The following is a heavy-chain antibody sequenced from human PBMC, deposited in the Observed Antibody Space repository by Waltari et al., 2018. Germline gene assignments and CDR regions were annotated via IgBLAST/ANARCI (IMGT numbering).Heavy chain of an antibody. CDR3: SKRLEI. CDR1: GFRTDW. CDR2: INEEGGEK. Sequence: DVQPVESGGGLVQPGGALRLTCEDSGFRTDWIDRVRKAPGKGLQWVDNINEEGGEKYYLDSVKGRFTISRDNAKKLVYLEMNTLRAEDTATYYCSKRLEIWGRGTMVAVS. J-gene: IGHJ3*02. V-gene: IGHV3-7*01.